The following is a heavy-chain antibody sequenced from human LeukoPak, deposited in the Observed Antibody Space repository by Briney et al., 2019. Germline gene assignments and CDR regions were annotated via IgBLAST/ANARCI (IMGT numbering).Heavy chain of an antibody. CDR3: AKDMSSGFGELSLDY. CDR1: GVTFDDYA. D-gene: IGHD3-10*01. V-gene: IGHV3-9*01. J-gene: IGHJ4*02. CDR2: ISWNSGSI. Sequence: GRSLRLSCAASGVTFDDYAMHWVRQAPGKGLESVSGISWNSGSIGYADSVKGRYTISRDNAKNSLYLQMNSLRAEDTALYYCAKDMSSGFGELSLDYWGQGTLVTVSS.